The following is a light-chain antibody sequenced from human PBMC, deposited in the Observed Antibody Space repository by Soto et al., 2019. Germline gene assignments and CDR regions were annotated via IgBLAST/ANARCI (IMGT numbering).Light chain of an antibody. V-gene: IGKV3-15*01. Sequence: EIVMTQSPATLSVSPGERATLSCRASQSVSSNLAWYQQKPGQAPRLLIFGASTRATGIPARFSGSGSGTKFTLTISSLQSEDFAVYYCQQYNNWPGTFGLGTKVDIK. CDR2: GAS. CDR3: QQYNNWPGT. CDR1: QSVSSN. J-gene: IGKJ1*01.